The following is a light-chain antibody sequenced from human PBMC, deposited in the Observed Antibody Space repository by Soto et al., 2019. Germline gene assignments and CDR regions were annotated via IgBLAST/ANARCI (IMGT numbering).Light chain of an antibody. CDR2: GAS. J-gene: IGKJ1*01. CDR3: QQYNDWPPWT. CDR1: QSVRSN. V-gene: IGKV3-15*01. Sequence: ETVLTQSPATLSVSPGERVTLSCRASQSVRSNLAWYQQRPGQAPRLIISGASTRATGIPARFSGSGSGTEFTLTISSLQYEDFAIYYCQQYNDWPPWTFGQGTKVEIK.